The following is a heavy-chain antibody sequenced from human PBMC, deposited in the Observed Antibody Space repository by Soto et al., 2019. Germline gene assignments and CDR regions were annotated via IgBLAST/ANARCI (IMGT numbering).Heavy chain of an antibody. Sequence: SETLSLTCTVSGGSISSSSYYWCWIRQPPGKGLEWIGSIYYSGSTYYNPSLKSRVTISVDTSKNQFSLKLSSVTAADTAVYYCASARGLYYYGSGRGAFDIWGQGTMVTVSS. CDR3: ASARGLYYYGSGRGAFDI. V-gene: IGHV4-39*01. CDR1: GGSISSSSYY. CDR2: IYYSGST. D-gene: IGHD3-10*01. J-gene: IGHJ3*02.